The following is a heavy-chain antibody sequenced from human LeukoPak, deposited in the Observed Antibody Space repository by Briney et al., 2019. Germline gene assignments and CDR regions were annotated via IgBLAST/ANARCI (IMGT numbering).Heavy chain of an antibody. CDR3: ARSSGDTAMVPLYYFDY. CDR1: GGSISSSSYY. D-gene: IGHD5-18*01. V-gene: IGHV4-39*01. Sequence: SETLSLACTVSGGSISSSSYYWGWIRQPPGKGLEWIGSIYYSGSTYYNPSLKSRVTISVDTSKNQFSLKLSSVTAADTAVYYCARSSGDTAMVPLYYFDYWGQGTLVTVSS. J-gene: IGHJ4*02. CDR2: IYYSGST.